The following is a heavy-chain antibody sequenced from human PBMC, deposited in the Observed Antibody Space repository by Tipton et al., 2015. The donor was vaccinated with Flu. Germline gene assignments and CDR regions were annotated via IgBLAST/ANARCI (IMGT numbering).Heavy chain of an antibody. V-gene: IGHV4-61*02. CDR3: ARAGGSNSWYVY. CDR2: IYTSGST. Sequence: TLSLTCTVSGGSISSGGYYWSWIRQPAGKGLEWLGRIYTSGSTDYSPSLKSRATISLDTSNNLFSLNLRSVSAADTAVYYCARAGGSNSWYVYWGQGTLVTVSS. CDR1: GGSISSGGYY. D-gene: IGHD6-13*01. J-gene: IGHJ4*02.